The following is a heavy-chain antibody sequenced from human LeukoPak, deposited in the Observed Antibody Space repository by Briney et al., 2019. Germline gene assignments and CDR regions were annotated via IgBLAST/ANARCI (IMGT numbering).Heavy chain of an antibody. CDR2: IYHSGST. D-gene: IGHD5-12*01. J-gene: IGHJ4*02. Sequence: PSQTLSLTCTVSGGSISSGGYYWSWIRQPPGKGLEWIGYIYHSGSTYYNPSLKSRVTISVDRSKNQFSLKLSSVTAADTAVYYCARAERGYSGYDLSNFDYWGQGTLVTVSS. CDR1: GGSISSGGYY. CDR3: ARAERGYSGYDLSNFDY. V-gene: IGHV4-30-2*01.